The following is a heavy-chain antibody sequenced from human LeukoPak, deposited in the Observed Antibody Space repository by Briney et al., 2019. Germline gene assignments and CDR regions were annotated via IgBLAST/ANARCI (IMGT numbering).Heavy chain of an antibody. CDR3: ARVFWSGYSYFDY. CDR1: GGSISSSNW. D-gene: IGHD3-3*01. Sequence: SETLSLTCAVSGGSISSSNWWSWIRQPPGKGLEWIGSIYHSGSTYYNPSLKSRVTISVDTSKNQFSLKLSSVTAADTAVYYCARVFWSGYSYFDYWGQGTLVTVSP. V-gene: IGHV4-4*02. J-gene: IGHJ4*02. CDR2: IYHSGST.